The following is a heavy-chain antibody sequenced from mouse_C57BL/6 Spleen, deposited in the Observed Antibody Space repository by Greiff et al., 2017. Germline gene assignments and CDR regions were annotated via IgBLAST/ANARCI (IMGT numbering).Heavy chain of an antibody. V-gene: IGHV1-15*01. Sequence: QVQLKQSGAELVRPGASVTLSCKASGYTFTDYEMHWVKQTPVHGLEWIGAIDPETGGTAYNQKFKGKAILTADKSASTAYMELRSLTSEDSAVYYCTRRGDGYYVDYAMDSWGQGTSVTVSS. CDR3: TRRGDGYYVDYAMDS. CDR1: GYTFTDYE. J-gene: IGHJ4*01. CDR2: IDPETGGT. D-gene: IGHD2-3*01.